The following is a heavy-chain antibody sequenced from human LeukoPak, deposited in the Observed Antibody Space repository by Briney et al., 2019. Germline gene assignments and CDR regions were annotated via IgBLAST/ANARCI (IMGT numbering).Heavy chain of an antibody. D-gene: IGHD1-7*01. Sequence: GGSLRLSCAASGFTFDDYGMSWVRQAPGKGLEWVSGINWNGGSTGYADSVKGRFTISRDNAKNSLYLQMNSLRVEDTALYYCARKLELSTYDYWGQGTLVTVSS. CDR2: INWNGGST. J-gene: IGHJ4*02. CDR3: ARKLELSTYDY. V-gene: IGHV3-20*04. CDR1: GFTFDDYG.